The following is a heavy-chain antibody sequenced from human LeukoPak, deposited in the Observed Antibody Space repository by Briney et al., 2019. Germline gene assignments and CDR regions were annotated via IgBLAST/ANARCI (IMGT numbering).Heavy chain of an antibody. D-gene: IGHD4-23*01. Sequence: GGSLRLSCAASGFTFSSYSMNWVRQAPGKGLEWVSSISSSSSYIYYADSVKGRFTISRDNAKNSLYLQMNSLRAEDTAVYYCARHQTVVAPYFDYWGQGTLVTVSS. CDR1: GFTFSSYS. J-gene: IGHJ4*02. V-gene: IGHV3-21*01. CDR2: ISSSSSYI. CDR3: ARHQTVVAPYFDY.